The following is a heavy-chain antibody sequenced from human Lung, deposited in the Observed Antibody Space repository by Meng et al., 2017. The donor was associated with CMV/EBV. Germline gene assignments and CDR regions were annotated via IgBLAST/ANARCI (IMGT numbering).Heavy chain of an antibody. Sequence: GESLKISCAASGFTVSSNYMSWVRQAPGKGLEWVSVIYAGGATYYADSVKGRFTISRDNSKNTLYLQMNSLRAEDTAVYYCARGYSRGFDPWGQGTLVTVYS. V-gene: IGHV3-53*01. CDR1: GFTVSSNY. CDR3: ARGYSRGFDP. J-gene: IGHJ5*02. CDR2: IYAGGAT. D-gene: IGHD3-22*01.